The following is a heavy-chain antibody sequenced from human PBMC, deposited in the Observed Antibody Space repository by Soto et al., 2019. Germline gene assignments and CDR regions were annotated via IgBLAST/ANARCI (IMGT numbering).Heavy chain of an antibody. J-gene: IGHJ3*02. CDR3: AKDLYSRGINAFDT. CDR2: ISLSGGST. CDR1: GFTFTSYA. Sequence: GGSLRLSCAASGFTFTSYAMTWVRQAPGKGLEWVSSISLSGGSTYYVNSVKGRFTISRDTSKNTLFLQMNSLRAEVTVVYYCAKDLYSRGINAFDTWGRGTMVTVSS. D-gene: IGHD3-22*01. V-gene: IGHV3-23*01.